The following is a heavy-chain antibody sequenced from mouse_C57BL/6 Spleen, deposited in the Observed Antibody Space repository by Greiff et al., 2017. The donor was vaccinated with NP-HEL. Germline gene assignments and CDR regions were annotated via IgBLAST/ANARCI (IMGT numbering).Heavy chain of an antibody. V-gene: IGHV8-12*01. J-gene: IGHJ1*03. CDR3: ARSDGYGGYFDV. CDR2: IYWDDDK. Sequence: QVTLKECGPGILQSSQTLSLTCSFSGFSLSTSGMGVSWIRQPSGKGLEWLAHIYWDDDKRYNPSLKSRLTISKDTSRNQVFLKITSVDTADTATYYCARSDGYGGYFDVWGTGTTVTVSS. CDR1: GFSLSTSGMG. D-gene: IGHD2-3*01.